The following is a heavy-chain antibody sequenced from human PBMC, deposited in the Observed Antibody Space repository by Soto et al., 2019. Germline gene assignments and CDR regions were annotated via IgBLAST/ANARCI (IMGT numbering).Heavy chain of an antibody. J-gene: IGHJ4*02. CDR3: ARDLSRRYSYGLFDY. CDR1: GYTFTSYG. Sequence: QVQLVQSGAEVKKPGASVKVSCKASGYTFTSYGISWVRQAPGHGLEWMGWISAYNGNTNYAQKLQGRVTMTTDTSTSTAYMELRSLRSDDTAVYYCARDLSRRYSYGLFDYWGQGTLVTVSS. D-gene: IGHD5-18*01. CDR2: ISAYNGNT. V-gene: IGHV1-18*01.